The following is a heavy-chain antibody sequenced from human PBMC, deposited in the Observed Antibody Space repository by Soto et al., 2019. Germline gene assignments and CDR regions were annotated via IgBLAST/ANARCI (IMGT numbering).Heavy chain of an antibody. D-gene: IGHD3-16*01. J-gene: IGHJ4*02. Sequence: QVQLQESGPGLVKPSETLSLTCTVSGGSISSDYWSWIRQPPGKGLEWIGYIYYSGSINYNPSLESRVAISVDPSKTHFSLKLTSVTAADTAVYYCAGHWDWGSLAYWGQGTLVTVSS. CDR1: GGSISSDY. CDR2: IYYSGSI. CDR3: AGHWDWGSLAY. V-gene: IGHV4-59*08.